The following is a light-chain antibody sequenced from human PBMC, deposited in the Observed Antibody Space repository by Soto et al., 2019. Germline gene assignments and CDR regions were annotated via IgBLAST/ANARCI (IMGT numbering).Light chain of an antibody. Sequence: DIQMTQSPSTLSASVGDRVTLTCRASQSVRTRLAWYQQKPGKAPKLLIYKASTLESEVPSRFSGSGSGTEFTLTISSLQPDDFATYYCLQYSTSFRTFGQGTKVEIK. J-gene: IGKJ1*01. CDR2: KAS. CDR3: LQYSTSFRT. CDR1: QSVRTR. V-gene: IGKV1-5*03.